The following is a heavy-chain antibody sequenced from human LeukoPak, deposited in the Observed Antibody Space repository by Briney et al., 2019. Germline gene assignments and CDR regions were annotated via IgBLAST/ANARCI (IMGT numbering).Heavy chain of an antibody. CDR2: ISKDGSRA. CDR3: AWGDRSGSYYNWFDY. Sequence: GGSLRLSCAASGFTFDDYAMHWVRQAPGRGLEWVSLISKDGSRAYYAGSVRGRFTVSRDSGRKSLYLQMDSLTTEDTAVYYCAWGDRSGSYYNWFDYWGLGTLVTVSS. J-gene: IGHJ5*01. D-gene: IGHD1-26*01. V-gene: IGHV3-43*02. CDR1: GFTFDDYA.